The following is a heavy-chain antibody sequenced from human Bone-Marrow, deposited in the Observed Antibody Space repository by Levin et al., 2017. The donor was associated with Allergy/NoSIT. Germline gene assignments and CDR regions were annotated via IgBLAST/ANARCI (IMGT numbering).Heavy chain of an antibody. CDR1: GFTFSSYE. CDR3: ARDLTCSSTRVYYYYGMDV. CDR2: ISSSGSTI. Sequence: GGSLRLSCAASGFTFSSYEMNWVRQAPGKGLEWVSYISSSGSTIYYADSVKGRFTISRDNAKNSLYLQMNSLRAEDTAVYYCARDLTCSSTRVYYYYGMDVWGQGTTVTVSS. V-gene: IGHV3-48*03. J-gene: IGHJ6*02. D-gene: IGHD2-2*01.